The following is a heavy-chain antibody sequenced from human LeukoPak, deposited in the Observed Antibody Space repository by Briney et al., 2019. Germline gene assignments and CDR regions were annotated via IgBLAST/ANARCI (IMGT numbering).Heavy chain of an antibody. CDR3: ARRSYYDSSGYYQFYDY. CDR1: GYTFTSYG. J-gene: IGHJ4*02. Sequence: GASVKVSCKASGYTFTSYGISWVRQAPGQGLEWMGWISAYNGNTNYAQKFQGRVTMTRDTSTSTVYMELSSLRSEDTAVYYCARRSYYDSSGYYQFYDYWGQGTLVTVSS. D-gene: IGHD3-22*01. CDR2: ISAYNGNT. V-gene: IGHV1-18*01.